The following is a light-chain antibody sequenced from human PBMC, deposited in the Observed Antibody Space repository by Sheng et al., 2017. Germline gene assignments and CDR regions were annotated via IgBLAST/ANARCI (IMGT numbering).Light chain of an antibody. CDR1: QSISSY. J-gene: IGKJ3*01. Sequence: DIQMTQSPSSLSASVGDRVTITCRASQSISSYLNWYQQKPGKAPKLLIYAASSLQSGVPSRFSGSGSGTDFTLTISSLQPEDFATYYCQQSYSTPGTFGPRDQ. V-gene: IGKV1-39*01. CDR3: QQSYSTPGT. CDR2: AAS.